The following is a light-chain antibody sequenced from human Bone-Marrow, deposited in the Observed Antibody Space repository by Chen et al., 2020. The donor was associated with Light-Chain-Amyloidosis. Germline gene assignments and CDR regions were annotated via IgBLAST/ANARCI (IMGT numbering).Light chain of an antibody. CDR1: NIGSTS. J-gene: IGLJ3*02. V-gene: IGLV3-21*02. Sequence: SYVLTQPSSVSVAPGQTATIACGGNNIGSTSVPWYQQTPGQAPLLVVYDESDRPSGIPERWSGSNSGNTATRTISRVEAGEDADYYCQVWDRSSDRPVFGGGTKLTVL. CDR3: QVWDRSSDRPV. CDR2: DES.